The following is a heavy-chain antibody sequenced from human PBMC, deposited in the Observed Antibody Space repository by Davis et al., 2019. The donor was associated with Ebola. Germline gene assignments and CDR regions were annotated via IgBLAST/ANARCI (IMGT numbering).Heavy chain of an antibody. D-gene: IGHD4-17*01. Sequence: ASVKVSCKASGYTFIGYYIHWVRQAPGQGLEWMGWINPNSGGTNYAQKFQGRVTMTRDTSISTAYMELGSLRSDDTAIYYCARDDYGDFTFSPHWGQGTLVTVSS. CDR2: INPNSGGT. CDR1: GYTFIGYY. V-gene: IGHV1-2*02. J-gene: IGHJ1*01. CDR3: ARDDYGDFTFSPH.